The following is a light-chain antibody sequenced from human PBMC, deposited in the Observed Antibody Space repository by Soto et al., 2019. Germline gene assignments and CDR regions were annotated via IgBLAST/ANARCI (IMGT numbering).Light chain of an antibody. J-gene: IGLJ2*01. V-gene: IGLV2-14*01. CDR2: GVT. CDR1: SSDVGGYNY. Sequence: QSALTQRASVSGSPGQSITISCTGTSSDVGGYNYVSWYQQHPGKAPKLMIYGVTNRPSGVSNRFSGSKSGNTASLTISGLQAEDEADYYCSSYTSSTTLSVVFGAGTKLTVL. CDR3: SSYTSSTTLSVV.